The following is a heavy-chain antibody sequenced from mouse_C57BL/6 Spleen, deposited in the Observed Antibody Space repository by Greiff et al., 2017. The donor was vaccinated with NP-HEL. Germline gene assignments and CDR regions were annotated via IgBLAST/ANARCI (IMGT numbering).Heavy chain of an antibody. CDR3: ARSGDYDRNWYFDV. CDR2: IDPSDSYT. J-gene: IGHJ1*03. CDR1: GYTFTSYW. Sequence: VQLQQPGAELVRPGTSVKLSCKASGYTFTSYWMHWVKQRPGQGLEWIGVIDPSDSYTNYNQKFKGKATLTVDTSSSTAYMQLSSLTSEDSAVYYCARSGDYDRNWYFDVWGTGTTVTVSS. V-gene: IGHV1-59*01. D-gene: IGHD2-4*01.